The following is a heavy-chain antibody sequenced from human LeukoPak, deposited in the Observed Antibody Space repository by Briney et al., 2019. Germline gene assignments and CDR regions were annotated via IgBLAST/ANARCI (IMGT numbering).Heavy chain of an antibody. CDR2: ISSSSSYI. D-gene: IGHD6-6*01. Sequence: GGSLRLSCAASGFTFSSYSMNWVRKAPGKGLEWVSSISSSSSYIYYADSVKGRFTISRDNAKNSLYLQMNSLRAEDTAVYYCARDLFSSSSDGEYYFDYWGQGTLVTVSS. J-gene: IGHJ4*02. CDR1: GFTFSSYS. CDR3: ARDLFSSSSDGEYYFDY. V-gene: IGHV3-21*01.